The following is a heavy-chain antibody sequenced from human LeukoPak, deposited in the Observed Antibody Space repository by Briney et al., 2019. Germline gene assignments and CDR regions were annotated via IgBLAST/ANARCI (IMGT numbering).Heavy chain of an antibody. V-gene: IGHV1-69*01. D-gene: IGHD3-22*01. CDR1: GGTFSSYA. Sequence: GASVKVSCKASGGTFSSYAISWVRQAPGQGLEWMGGIIPIFGTANYAQKFQGRVTITADESTSTAYMELGSLRSEDTAVYYCARELDDSSGYYHYYYGMDVWGQGTAVTVSS. CDR2: IIPIFGTA. J-gene: IGHJ6*02. CDR3: ARELDDSSGYYHYYYGMDV.